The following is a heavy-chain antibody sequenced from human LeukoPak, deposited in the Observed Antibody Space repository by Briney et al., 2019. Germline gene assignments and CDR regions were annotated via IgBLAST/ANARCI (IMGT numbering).Heavy chain of an antibody. J-gene: IGHJ5*02. CDR1: GGSISSYY. CDR2: IYYSGST. CDR3: ARGPSYGDSHRHWFDP. V-gene: IGHV4-59*01. D-gene: IGHD4-17*01. Sequence: NPSETLSLTCTVSGGSISSYYWSWIRQPPGKGLEWIGHIYYSGSTNYNPSLKSRVTISVDTSKNQFSLKLSSVTAADTAVYYCARGPSYGDSHRHWFDPWGQGTLVTVSS.